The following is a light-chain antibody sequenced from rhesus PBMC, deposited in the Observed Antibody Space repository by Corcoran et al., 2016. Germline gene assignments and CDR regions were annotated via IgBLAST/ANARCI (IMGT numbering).Light chain of an antibody. CDR3: QQGNSIPPT. CDR2: RTS. CDR1: SSVSTS. Sequence: EIVLTQSPTSMAVSQGERVTISCTASSSVSTSYLHWYQQKPGFPPRLLVYRTSSLASGVPARFSVRGSGTTYTLTISSMEAEDAANYYSQQGNSIPPTFGQGTKVEIK. V-gene: IGKV3-42*01. J-gene: IGKJ1*01.